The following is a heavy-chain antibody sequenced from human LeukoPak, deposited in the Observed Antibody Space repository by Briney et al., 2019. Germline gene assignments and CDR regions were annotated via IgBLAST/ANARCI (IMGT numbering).Heavy chain of an antibody. Sequence: SETLSLTCTVSSGSISTSNYYWGWVRQPPGKALEWIGNIFYSGSTYYNPSLKSRVTISVDTSKNQFSLKLSSVTAADTAVYYCARGYCSGGSCYSYYYYNYMDVWGKGTTVTVSS. CDR1: SGSISTSNYY. V-gene: IGHV4-39*07. D-gene: IGHD2-15*01. J-gene: IGHJ6*03. CDR3: ARGYCSGGSCYSYYYYNYMDV. CDR2: IFYSGST.